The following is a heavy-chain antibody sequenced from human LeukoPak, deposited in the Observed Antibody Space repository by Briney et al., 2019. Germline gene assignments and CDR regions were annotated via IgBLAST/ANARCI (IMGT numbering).Heavy chain of an antibody. D-gene: IGHD2-21*01. J-gene: IGHJ3*02. CDR3: AREIVGTAGAFDI. Sequence: GGSLRLSCAASGFTVSSNYMSWVRQAPGKGLEWVSVIYSGGGTYYADSVKGRFTISRDNSKNTLYLQMNSLRAEDTAVYYCAREIVGTAGAFDIWGQGTMVTVSS. CDR1: GFTVSSNY. V-gene: IGHV3-53*01. CDR2: IYSGGGT.